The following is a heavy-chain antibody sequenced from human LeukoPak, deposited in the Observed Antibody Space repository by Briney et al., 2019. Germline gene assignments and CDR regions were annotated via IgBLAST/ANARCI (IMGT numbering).Heavy chain of an antibody. CDR1: GFTFSSYS. CDR3: AKDTHSSGWYFDY. J-gene: IGHJ4*02. D-gene: IGHD6-19*01. CDR2: ISGGGDTT. V-gene: IGHV3-21*04. Sequence: GGSLRLSCAASGFTFSSYSMNWVRQAPGKGLEWVSIISGGGDTTFYTDSVKGRFTISRDNAKNSLYLQMNSLRAEDTALYYCAKDTHSSGWYFDYWGQGTLVTVSS.